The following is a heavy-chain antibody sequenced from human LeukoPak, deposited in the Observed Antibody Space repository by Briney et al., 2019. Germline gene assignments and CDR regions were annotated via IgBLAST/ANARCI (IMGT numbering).Heavy chain of an antibody. D-gene: IGHD4-11*01. CDR1: GFTFSSYS. J-gene: IGHJ4*02. V-gene: IGHV3-21*01. CDR2: ISSSSSYI. CDR3: ASHFDYSNYVGPLDY. Sequence: PGGSLRLSCAASGFTFSSYSMNWVRQAPGKGLEWVSSISSSSSYIYYADSVKGRFTISRDNAKNSLYLQMNSLRAEDTAVYYCASHFDYSNYVGPLDYWGQGTLVTVSS.